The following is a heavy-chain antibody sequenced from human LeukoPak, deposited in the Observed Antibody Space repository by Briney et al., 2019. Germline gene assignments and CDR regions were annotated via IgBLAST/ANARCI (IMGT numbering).Heavy chain of an antibody. Sequence: PGGSLRLSCAASGFTFSNYWMHWVRQTPGKGLVWVSRINTDGTGTSYADSVKGRFTISRDGAKNTLYLQMSGLRAEDTAVYYCARVKSGSYYPIDYWGKGTLVTVSS. D-gene: IGHD1-26*01. CDR2: INTDGTGT. CDR1: GFTFSNYW. J-gene: IGHJ4*02. CDR3: ARVKSGSYYPIDY. V-gene: IGHV3-74*01.